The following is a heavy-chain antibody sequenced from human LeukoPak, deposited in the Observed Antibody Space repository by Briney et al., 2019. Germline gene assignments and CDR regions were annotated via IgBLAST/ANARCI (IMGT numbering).Heavy chain of an antibody. CDR1: GGTFSSYA. J-gene: IGHJ4*02. CDR2: IIPIFGTA. Sequence: SVKVSCKASGGTFSSYAISWVRQAPGQGLEWMGGIIPIFGTANYAQKFQGRVTITADKSTSTAYMELSSLRSEDMAVYYCARSVMTTVANGFHYWGQGTLVTVSS. V-gene: IGHV1-69*06. D-gene: IGHD4-17*01. CDR3: ARSVMTTVANGFHY.